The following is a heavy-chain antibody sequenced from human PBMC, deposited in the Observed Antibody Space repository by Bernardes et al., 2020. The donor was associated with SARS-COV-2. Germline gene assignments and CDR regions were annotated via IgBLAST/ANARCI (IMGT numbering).Heavy chain of an antibody. CDR2: ISGSGGST. V-gene: IGHV3-23*01. J-gene: IGHJ3*02. CDR1: GFTFSSYA. D-gene: IGHD3-22*01. Sequence: GGSLRLSCAASGFTFSSYAMSWVRQAPGKGLEWVSAISGSGGSTYYADSVKGRFTISRDNSKNTLYLQMNSLRAEDTAVYYCAKSSGGLNYYDDPAFDIWGQGTMVTVSS. CDR3: AKSSGGLNYYDDPAFDI.